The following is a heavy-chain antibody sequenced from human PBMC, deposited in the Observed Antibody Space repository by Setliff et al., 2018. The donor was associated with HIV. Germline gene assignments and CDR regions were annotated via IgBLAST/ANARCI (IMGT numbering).Heavy chain of an antibody. J-gene: IGHJ3*02. CDR2: ISYNGIT. CDR1: GGSMRNYY. CDR3: ARHRPWEVDVFDI. Sequence: KTSETLSLTCSVSGGSMRNYYWGWIRQPPRKGLEWVGYISYNGITTYNPSLKSRVTISLDTSKNQFSLKLTSVTAADTAVYYCARHRPWEVDVFDIWGQGTTVTVSS. D-gene: IGHD1-26*01. V-gene: IGHV4-59*08.